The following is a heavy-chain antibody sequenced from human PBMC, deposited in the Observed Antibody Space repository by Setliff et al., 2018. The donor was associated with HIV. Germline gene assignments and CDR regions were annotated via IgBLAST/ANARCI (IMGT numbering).Heavy chain of an antibody. CDR1: GASISSSSHH. CDR3: ARIVRWELVATSTFFYYYMDV. Sequence: SETLSLTCTVSGASISSSSHHWAWIRQPPGKGLEYIGNIYYTGSTHHNPSLESRVTTSVDTSKNQFSLKLSSVTAADTAVYYCARIVRWELVATSTFFYYYMDVWGKGTTVTAP. CDR2: IYYTGST. D-gene: IGHD1-26*01. V-gene: IGHV4-39*01. J-gene: IGHJ6*03.